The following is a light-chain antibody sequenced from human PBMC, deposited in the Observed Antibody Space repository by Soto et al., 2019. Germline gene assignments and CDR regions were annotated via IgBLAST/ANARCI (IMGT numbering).Light chain of an antibody. CDR1: QTFSSTY. CDR2: SAS. Sequence: ETVLTQSPDTLSLSPGETATLSCRASQTFSSTYLAWYQQKPGHPPRLLIYSASTRATGIPDRFSGSGSGTDFTLTISRLEPEDFAVYYCQQCGSSPWTFGQGTKVDI. J-gene: IGKJ1*01. CDR3: QQCGSSPWT. V-gene: IGKV3-20*01.